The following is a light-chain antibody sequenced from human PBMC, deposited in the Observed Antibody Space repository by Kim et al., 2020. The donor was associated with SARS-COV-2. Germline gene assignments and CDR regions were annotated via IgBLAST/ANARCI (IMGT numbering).Light chain of an antibody. CDR2: DAS. CDR3: QQRNSWPLT. V-gene: IGKV3-11*01. Sequence: LAPGESATLTCRTSQSISSHLAWYQQKPGQAPRLVISDASNRATGIPARFSGSGSGTDFTLTISSLEPEDFAVYYCQQRNSWPLTFGGGTKVEIK. J-gene: IGKJ4*01. CDR1: QSISSH.